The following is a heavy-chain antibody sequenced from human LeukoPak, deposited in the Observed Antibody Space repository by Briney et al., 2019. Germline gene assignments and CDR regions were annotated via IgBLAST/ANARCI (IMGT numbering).Heavy chain of an antibody. CDR1: GFSFSDYA. J-gene: IGHJ4*02. Sequence: GGSLRLSCAASGFSFSDYAMSWVRQAPGKGLEWVPAISGSGGVTYHAESVKGRFTISRDNSKNTLYLQMNSLRAEDTAVYYCAKDKYTIQRNFFDYWGQGTLVTVSS. V-gene: IGHV3-23*01. CDR2: ISGSGGVT. CDR3: AKDKYTIQRNFFDY. D-gene: IGHD2-2*02.